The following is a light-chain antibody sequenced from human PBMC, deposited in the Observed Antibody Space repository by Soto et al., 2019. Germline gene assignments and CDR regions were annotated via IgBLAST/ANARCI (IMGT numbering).Light chain of an antibody. J-gene: IGKJ4*02. CDR2: DLT. V-gene: IGKV3-11*01. CDR1: QNSSNL. Sequence: VVLTQYPATLSLSPGKRASLSCRDSQNSSNLFMWQQQTPGQASRLINYDLTNGAAGIPARFGGRGSGKDFPLTISLLEAEDVVVYCCQERTFRPRTFGEGSKVAIK. CDR3: QERTFRPRT.